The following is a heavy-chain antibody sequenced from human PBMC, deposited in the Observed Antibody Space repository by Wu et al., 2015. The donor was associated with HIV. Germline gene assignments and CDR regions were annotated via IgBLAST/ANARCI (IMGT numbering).Heavy chain of an antibody. J-gene: IGHJ4*02. CDR2: LNPSANKI. V-gene: IGHV1-46*02. CDR3: ARLQSLSGFYSNADY. D-gene: IGHD3-22*01. Sequence: QVQLVQSGAEVKKPGASVKVSCKASGFTFNNKYMHWVRQAPGQGLEWMGVLNPSANKISYAQSFQGRVTMTRDTAVSTAYMELNSLRSDDTAVYYCARLQSLSGFYSNADYWGQGTLVTVSS. CDR1: GFTFNNKY.